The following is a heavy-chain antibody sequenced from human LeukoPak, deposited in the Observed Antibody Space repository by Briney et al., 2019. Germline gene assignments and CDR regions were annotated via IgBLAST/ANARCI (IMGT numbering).Heavy chain of an antibody. J-gene: IGHJ4*02. D-gene: IGHD2-15*01. CDR2: IKSKSDGGTI. Sequence: GGSQRLSCVGSGLTISDAWMSWVRQAPGKGLEWVGRIKSKSDGGTIDYAAPVKGRFTISRDDSRNTLYLQMNSLKTEDTAVYYCTTRRQDGWWGQGTLVTVS. CDR3: TTRRQDGW. CDR1: GLTISDAW. V-gene: IGHV3-15*01.